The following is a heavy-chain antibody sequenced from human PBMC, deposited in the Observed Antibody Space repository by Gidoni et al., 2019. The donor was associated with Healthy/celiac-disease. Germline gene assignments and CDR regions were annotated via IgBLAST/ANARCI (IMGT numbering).Heavy chain of an antibody. CDR3: AREEVVVVAATRYDYYYYGMDV. CDR2: ISSSGSTI. J-gene: IGHJ6*02. CDR1: GFTFRDYY. D-gene: IGHD2-15*01. Sequence: QVQLVESGGGLVKPGGSLRLSCAASGFTFRDYYMSWIRQAPGKGLEWVSYISSSGSTIYYADSVKGRFTISRDNAKNSLYLQMNSLRAEDTAVYYCAREEVVVVAATRYDYYYYGMDVWGQGTTVTVSS. V-gene: IGHV3-11*01.